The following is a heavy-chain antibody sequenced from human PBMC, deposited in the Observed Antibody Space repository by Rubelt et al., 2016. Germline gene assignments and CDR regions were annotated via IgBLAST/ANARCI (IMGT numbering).Heavy chain of an antibody. D-gene: IGHD1-26*01. V-gene: IGHV1-46*01. CDR2: LNPRSGST. Sequence: GLEWMGILNPRSGSTSYAQNFQGRVTMTRDTSTATVYMELNSLTSEDTAIYYCARDRSGIYLFDYWGQGTLVTVSS. CDR3: ARDRSGIYLFDY. J-gene: IGHJ4*02.